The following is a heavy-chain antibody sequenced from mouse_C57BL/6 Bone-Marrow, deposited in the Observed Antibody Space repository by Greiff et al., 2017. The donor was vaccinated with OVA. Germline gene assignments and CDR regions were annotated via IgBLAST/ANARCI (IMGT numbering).Heavy chain of an antibody. D-gene: IGHD4-1*01. Sequence: VQLQQPGAELVKPGASVKMSCKASGYTFTSYWITWVKQRPGQGLEWIGDIYPGSGSTNYNEKFKSKATRTVDTSSSTAYMQLSCLTAENSAVYYCARGLTGFAYWGQGTLVTVSA. J-gene: IGHJ3*01. CDR3: ARGLTGFAY. CDR1: GYTFTSYW. V-gene: IGHV1-55*01. CDR2: IYPGSGST.